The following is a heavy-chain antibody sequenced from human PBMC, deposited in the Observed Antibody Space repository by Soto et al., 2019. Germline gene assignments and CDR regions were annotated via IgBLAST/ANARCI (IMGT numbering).Heavy chain of an antibody. J-gene: IGHJ4*02. CDR1: GGSISSSSYY. Sequence: SETLSLTCTVSGGSISSSSYYWGWIRQPPGKGLEWFGSIYYSGSTYYNPSLKSRVTISVDTSKNQFSLKLSSVTAADTAVYYCARPGYRDCTNGVCYGPYYFDYWGQGTLVTVSS. CDR3: ARPGYRDCTNGVCYGPYYFDY. CDR2: IYYSGST. D-gene: IGHD2-8*01. V-gene: IGHV4-39*01.